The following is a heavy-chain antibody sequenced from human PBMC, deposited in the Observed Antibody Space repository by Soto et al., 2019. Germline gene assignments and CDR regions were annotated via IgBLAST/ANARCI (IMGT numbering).Heavy chain of an antibody. J-gene: IGHJ4*02. CDR1: GFTFSSYG. V-gene: IGHV3-33*01. CDR2: IWYDGSNK. D-gene: IGHD4-17*01. Sequence: QVQLVESGGGVVQPGRSLRLSCAASGFTFSSYGMHWVRQAPGKGLEWVAVIWYDGSNKYYADSVKGRFTISRDNSKNTLYLQMTSLRAEDTAVYYCARDDDYGGNFPPYWGQGTLVTVSS. CDR3: ARDDDYGGNFPPY.